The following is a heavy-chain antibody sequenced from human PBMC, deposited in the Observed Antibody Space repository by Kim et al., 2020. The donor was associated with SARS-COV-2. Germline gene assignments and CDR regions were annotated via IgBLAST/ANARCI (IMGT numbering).Heavy chain of an antibody. CDR3: AEGGYSGYAFDY. CDR2: INHSGST. Sequence: SETLSLTCAVYGGSFSGYYWSWIRQPPGKGLEWIGEINHSGSTNYNPSLKSRVTISVDTSQNQFSLKLSSVTAADTAVYYCAEGGYSGYAFDYWGQGTLVTVSS. V-gene: IGHV4-34*01. CDR1: GGSFSGYY. D-gene: IGHD5-12*01. J-gene: IGHJ4*02.